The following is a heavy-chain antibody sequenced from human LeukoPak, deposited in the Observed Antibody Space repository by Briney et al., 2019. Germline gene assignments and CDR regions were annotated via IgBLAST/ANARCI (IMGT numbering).Heavy chain of an antibody. CDR2: IHDSGST. CDR3: VRDSGYNYGWDY. V-gene: IGHV4-30-4*01. CDR1: GGSISSGDYH. Sequence: SETLSLTCTVSGGSISSGDYHWSWIRQPPGKGLEWIGYIHDSGSTNYNPSLKSRVSISVDTAKNHFSLKLSSVTAADTAVYYCVRDSGYNYGWDYWGQGTLVTVSS. J-gene: IGHJ4*02. D-gene: IGHD5-18*01.